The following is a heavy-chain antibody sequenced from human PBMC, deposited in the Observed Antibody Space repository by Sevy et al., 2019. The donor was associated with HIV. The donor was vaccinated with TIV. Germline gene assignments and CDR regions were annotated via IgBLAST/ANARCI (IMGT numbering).Heavy chain of an antibody. J-gene: IGHJ4*02. Sequence: GESLKISCVASGFTFSTNSMNWVRQAPGKGLEWVSYINSRSSTIHYADSVKGRFTIFRDNAQNSLYLQMNSLRGEDTAVYYCARGPSFLVVSDAPVDYWGQGTLVTVSS. CDR2: INSRSSTI. CDR1: GFTFSTNS. D-gene: IGHD2-8*02. V-gene: IGHV3-48*01. CDR3: ARGPSFLVVSDAPVDY.